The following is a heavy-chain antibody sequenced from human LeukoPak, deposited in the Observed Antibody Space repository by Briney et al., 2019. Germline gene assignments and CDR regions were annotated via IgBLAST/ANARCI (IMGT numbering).Heavy chain of an antibody. CDR3: ARQGYCTSGSCYAGSEFDP. V-gene: IGHV4-39*01. J-gene: IGHJ5*02. Sequence: SETLSLTCTVSGGSINRSTYYWGWLRLAPGKGLEWIGSMFSNGNTYYNPSLKSRVAISLDRSKNEFSLKLTSVTAADTAAYYCARQGYCTSGSCYAGSEFDPWGQGTLVIVSS. CDR2: MFSNGNT. CDR1: GGSINRSTYY. D-gene: IGHD2-2*01.